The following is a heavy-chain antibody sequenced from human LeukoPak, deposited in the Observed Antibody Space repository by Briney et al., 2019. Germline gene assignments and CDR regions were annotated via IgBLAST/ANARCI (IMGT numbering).Heavy chain of an antibody. D-gene: IGHD6-19*01. V-gene: IGHV3-23*01. CDR3: AKGIYSSGWSYFDY. Sequence: GGSLRLSCAASGFTFSNSAMSWVRQAPGKGLEWVSTLSGSGITTYYADSVKGRFTISRDNYKNTLYLQMNSLRAEDTAVYYCAKGIYSSGWSYFDYWGHGTLVTVS. J-gene: IGHJ4*01. CDR1: GFTFSNSA. CDR2: LSGSGITT.